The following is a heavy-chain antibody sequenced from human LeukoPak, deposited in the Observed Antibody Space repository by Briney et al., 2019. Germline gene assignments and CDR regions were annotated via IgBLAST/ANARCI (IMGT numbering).Heavy chain of an antibody. CDR2: ISSSSSYI. D-gene: IGHD6-13*01. CDR3: ARGYSSRNYYYYYGMDV. CDR1: GFTFSSYS. J-gene: IGHJ6*02. V-gene: IGHV3-21*04. Sequence: PGGSLRLSCAASGFTFSSYSMNWVRQAPGKGLEWVSSISSSSSYIYYADSVKGRFTISRDNAKNSLYLQMNSLRAEDTAVYYCARGYSSRNYYYYYGMDVWGQGTTVTVSS.